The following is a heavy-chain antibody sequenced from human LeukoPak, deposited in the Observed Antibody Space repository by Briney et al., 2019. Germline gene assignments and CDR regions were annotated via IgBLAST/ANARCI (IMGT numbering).Heavy chain of an antibody. CDR3: AITGMGKLRRLDY. CDR1: GGSFSGYY. Sequence: SETLSLTCAVYGGSFSGYYWSWIRQPPGKGLEWIGEINHSGSTNYNPSLKSRVTISVDTSKNQFSLKLSSVTAADTAVYYCAITGMGKLRRLDYWGQGTLVTVSS. CDR2: INHSGST. J-gene: IGHJ4*02. V-gene: IGHV4-34*01. D-gene: IGHD1-26*01.